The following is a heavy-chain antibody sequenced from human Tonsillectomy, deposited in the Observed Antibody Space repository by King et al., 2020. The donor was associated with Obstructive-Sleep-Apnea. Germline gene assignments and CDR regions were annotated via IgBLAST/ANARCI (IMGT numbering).Heavy chain of an antibody. J-gene: IGHJ4*02. D-gene: IGHD3-3*01. CDR1: GYRFTNYW. CDR3: ARHAWSNSWPAIF. CDR2: IDPSDSSV. V-gene: IGHV5-10-1*01. Sequence: VQLVESGAEVKKPGESLKISCTTSGYRFTNYWISWVRQMPGKGLEWMGSIDPSDSSVSYNPSFQGRVTISSDKSISTSYVQWISLQASDTAMYYCARHAWSNSWPAIFWGQGTLVIVSS.